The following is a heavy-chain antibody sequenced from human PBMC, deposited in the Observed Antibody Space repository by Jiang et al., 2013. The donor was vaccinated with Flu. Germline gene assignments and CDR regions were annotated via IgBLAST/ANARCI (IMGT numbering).Heavy chain of an antibody. J-gene: IGHJ4*02. V-gene: IGHV3-30*03. CDR1: GFTFSTYA. D-gene: IGHD1-26*01. CDR2: ISSDGGDT. Sequence: QLLESGGGVVQPGRSLRLSCAASGFTFSTYAMDWVRQAPGKGLEWVGVISSDGGDTSYTDSVKGRFTISRDNSKNTLYLQMDSLGTADTAVYYCARDLGGWANYFDSWGQGTLVTVSS. CDR3: ARDLGGWANYFDS.